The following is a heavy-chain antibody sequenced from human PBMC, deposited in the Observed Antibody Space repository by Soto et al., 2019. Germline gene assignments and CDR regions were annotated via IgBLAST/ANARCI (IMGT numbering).Heavy chain of an antibody. Sequence: GGSLRLSCAASGFTFSDYYMSWIRQAPGKGLEWVSYISSSGSTIYYADSVKGRFTISRDNAKNSLYLQMNSLRAEDTAVYYCARVLVGVVAAYEYFQHWGQGTLVTVSS. CDR3: ARVLVGVVAAYEYFQH. CDR2: ISSSGSTI. J-gene: IGHJ1*01. V-gene: IGHV3-11*01. D-gene: IGHD2-15*01. CDR1: GFTFSDYY.